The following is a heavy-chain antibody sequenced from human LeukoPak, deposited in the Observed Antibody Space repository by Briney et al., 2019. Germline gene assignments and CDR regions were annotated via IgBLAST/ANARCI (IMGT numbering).Heavy chain of an antibody. CDR1: GFTFSSYW. V-gene: IGHV3-7*04. Sequence: GGSLRLSCAASGFTFSSYWMSWVRQAPGKGLEWVANIKQDGSEKYYVDSVKGRFTISRDNAKNSLYLQMNSLRAEDTAVYYCARAQYVTTGFAFDIWGQGTMVTDSS. J-gene: IGHJ3*02. D-gene: IGHD1-1*01. CDR2: IKQDGSEK. CDR3: ARAQYVTTGFAFDI.